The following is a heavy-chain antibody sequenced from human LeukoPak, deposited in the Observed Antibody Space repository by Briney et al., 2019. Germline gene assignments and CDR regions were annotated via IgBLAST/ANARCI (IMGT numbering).Heavy chain of an antibody. Sequence: GASVKVSCKASGYTFTSYGISWVRQAPGQGLEWMGWISAYNGNTNYAQKLQGRVTMTTDTSTSTAYMELRSLRSDDTAVYYCAATNLRDDILTGYYMGFDYWGQGTLVTVSS. D-gene: IGHD3-9*01. CDR2: ISAYNGNT. V-gene: IGHV1-18*01. J-gene: IGHJ4*02. CDR1: GYTFTSYG. CDR3: AATNLRDDILTGYYMGFDY.